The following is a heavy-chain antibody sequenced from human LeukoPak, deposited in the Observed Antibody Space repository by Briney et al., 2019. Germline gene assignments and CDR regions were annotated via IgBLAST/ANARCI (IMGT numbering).Heavy chain of an antibody. CDR1: GYSFTSYW. CDR3: ARGGRQSITIFGVVIKGGSWFDP. Sequence: GESLKISCKGSGYSFTSYWIGWVGQMPGKGLEWMGIIYPGDSDTRYSPSFQGQVTISADKSISTAYLQWSSLKASDTAMYYWARGGRQSITIFGVVIKGGSWFDPWGQGTLVTVSS. J-gene: IGHJ5*02. D-gene: IGHD3-3*01. V-gene: IGHV5-51*01. CDR2: IYPGDSDT.